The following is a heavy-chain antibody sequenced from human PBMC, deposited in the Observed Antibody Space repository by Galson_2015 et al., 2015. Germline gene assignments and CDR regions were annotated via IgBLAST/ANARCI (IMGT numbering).Heavy chain of an antibody. CDR3: ARSNIVGATTFDY. V-gene: IGHV4-4*02. Sequence: ESLSLTCAVSGGSISSSNWWGCVRQPPGKGMEWLGEIYHSGSTNYNPSLKSRVTISVDKSKNQFSMMLSSVPAADTALYYCARSNIVGATTFDYWGQG. CDR2: IYHSGST. D-gene: IGHD1-26*01. J-gene: IGHJ4*02. CDR1: GGSISSSNW.